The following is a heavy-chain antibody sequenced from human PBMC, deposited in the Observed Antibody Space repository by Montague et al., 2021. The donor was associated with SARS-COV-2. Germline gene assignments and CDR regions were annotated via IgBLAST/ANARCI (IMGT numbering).Heavy chain of an antibody. V-gene: IGHV4-39*07. CDR2: IYYSGST. Sequence: SETLSLTCTVSGGSISSSTYYWGCIRQPPGKGLEWIASIYYSGSTYFNPSLKSRVAISIDTSKNQFSLKLSSVTAADTAVYYCARRPYYYDSSGQFDPWGQGVLVTVSS. CDR1: GGSISSSTYY. CDR3: ARRPYYYDSSGQFDP. J-gene: IGHJ5*02. D-gene: IGHD3-22*01.